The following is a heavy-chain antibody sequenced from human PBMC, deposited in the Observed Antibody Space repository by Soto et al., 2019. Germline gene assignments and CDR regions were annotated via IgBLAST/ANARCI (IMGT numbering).Heavy chain of an antibody. Sequence: GESLKISCKGSGYSFTSYWIGWVRQMPGKGLEWMGIIYPGDSDTRYSPSFQGQVTISADKSISTAYLQWSSLKASDTAMYYCARRRPVYYYGSGKAFDYWGQGTLVTVSS. CDR2: IYPGDSDT. CDR1: GYSFTSYW. V-gene: IGHV5-51*01. CDR3: ARRRPVYYYGSGKAFDY. D-gene: IGHD3-10*01. J-gene: IGHJ4*02.